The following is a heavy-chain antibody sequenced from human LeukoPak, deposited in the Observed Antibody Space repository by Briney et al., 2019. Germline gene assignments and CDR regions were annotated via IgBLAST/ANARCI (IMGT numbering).Heavy chain of an antibody. J-gene: IGHJ4*02. V-gene: IGHV3-30*02. CDR1: GFIFNNYG. Sequence: GGSLRLSCAASGFIFNNYGMHWVRQAPGKGLEWVAFIRSDGTDKYYADSLKGRFTISRDDAKHTLYLQMNSLRAEDTAVYFCAREDRSYYYDSSGLSAYWGQGTLVTVSS. D-gene: IGHD3-22*01. CDR2: IRSDGTDK. CDR3: AREDRSYYYDSSGLSAY.